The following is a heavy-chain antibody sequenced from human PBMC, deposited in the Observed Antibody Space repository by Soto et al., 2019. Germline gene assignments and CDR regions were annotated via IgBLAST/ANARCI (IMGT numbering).Heavy chain of an antibody. V-gene: IGHV4-31*03. CDR1: GGSISSKGYY. CDR3: ARATPAGSADF. D-gene: IGHD2-2*01. J-gene: IGHJ4*02. Sequence: SETLSLTCTVSGGSISSKGYYWTWSRQHPGKGLEWIAYISYSGSSYSNPSLKSRVTISADTSKNQFSLRLTSVTAADTAVYFCARATPAGSADFWGQGTLVTVSS. CDR2: ISYSGSS.